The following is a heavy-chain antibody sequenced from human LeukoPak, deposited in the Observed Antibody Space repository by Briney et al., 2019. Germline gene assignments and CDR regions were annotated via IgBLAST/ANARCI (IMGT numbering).Heavy chain of an antibody. CDR1: GFTFSSYG. CDR2: IWYDGSNK. J-gene: IGHJ3*02. CDR3: ARDLSGNDAFDI. D-gene: IGHD6-25*01. Sequence: GRSLRLSCAASGFTFSSYGMHWVRQAPGKGLEWVTVIWYDGSNKYYADSVKGRFTISRDNSKNTLYLQMNSLRAEDTAVYCCARDLSGNDAFDIWGQGTMVTVSS. V-gene: IGHV3-33*01.